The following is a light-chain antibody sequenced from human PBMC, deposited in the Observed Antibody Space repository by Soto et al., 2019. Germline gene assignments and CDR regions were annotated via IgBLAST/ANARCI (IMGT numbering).Light chain of an antibody. CDR3: QQADTFPFT. Sequence: IEMTQSPSSVSASIGDRVRITCRASQDISRLLAWYQHKPGTAPKLLIYAATNVQSGVPSRFSGSESGTEFTLTISSLQPEDFATYYCQQADTFPFTFGPGTRVDIK. J-gene: IGKJ3*01. CDR1: QDISRL. V-gene: IGKV1-12*01. CDR2: AAT.